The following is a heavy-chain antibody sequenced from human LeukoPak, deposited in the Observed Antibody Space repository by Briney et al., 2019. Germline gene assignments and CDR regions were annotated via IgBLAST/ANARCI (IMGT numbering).Heavy chain of an antibody. D-gene: IGHD3-22*01. Sequence: GGSLRLSCTVSGFTLSSYEMSWIRQAPGKGLEWVSSITSSSSYIYYADSVKGRFTISRDNAKNSLCLQMNSLRAEDTAVYYCARHVVAVGFDYWGQGTLVTVSS. J-gene: IGHJ4*02. V-gene: IGHV3-21*01. CDR2: ITSSSSYI. CDR1: GFTLSSYE. CDR3: ARHVVAVGFDY.